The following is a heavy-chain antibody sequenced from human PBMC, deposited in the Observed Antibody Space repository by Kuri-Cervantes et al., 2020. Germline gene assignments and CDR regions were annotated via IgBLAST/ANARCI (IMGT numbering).Heavy chain of an antibody. V-gene: IGHV3-21*01. J-gene: IGHJ3*02. CDR3: ARDLITMVQGVAFDI. CDR1: GFTFSSYW. D-gene: IGHD3-10*01. CDR2: ISSSSSYI. Sequence: GSLRLSCAASGFTFSSYWMSWVRQAPGKGLEWVSSISSSSSYIYYADSVKGRFTISRDNAKNSLYLQMNSLRAEDTAVYYCARDLITMVQGVAFDIWGQGTMVTVSS.